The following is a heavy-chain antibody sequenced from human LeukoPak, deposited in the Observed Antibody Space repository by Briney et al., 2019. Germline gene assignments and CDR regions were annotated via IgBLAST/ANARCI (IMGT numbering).Heavy chain of an antibody. D-gene: IGHD6-19*01. CDR2: IYYSGST. CDR3: ARDEILSADFRYSSGVKGGFDY. J-gene: IGHJ4*02. CDR1: GGSISSSSYY. Sequence: KSSETLSLTCTVSGGSISSSSYYWGWIRQPPGKGLEWIGSIYYSGSTYYNPSLKSRVTISVDTSKNQFSLKLSSVTAADTAIYYCARDEILSADFRYSSGVKGGFDYWGQGTLVTVSS. V-gene: IGHV4-39*07.